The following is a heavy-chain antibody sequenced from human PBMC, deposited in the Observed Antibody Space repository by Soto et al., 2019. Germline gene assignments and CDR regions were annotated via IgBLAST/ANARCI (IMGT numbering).Heavy chain of an antibody. V-gene: IGHV3-21*01. CDR3: ARGSSSRFLEWLPLDY. CDR1: GFTFSSYA. Sequence: GESLRLSCAASGFTFSSYAMGWVRQAPGKGLGWVSSISSGSSYIYYADSVKGRFTISRDNAKNSLYLQMNSLRAEDTAVYYCARGSSSRFLEWLPLDYWGQGTLVTVSS. D-gene: IGHD3-3*01. J-gene: IGHJ4*02. CDR2: ISSGSSYI.